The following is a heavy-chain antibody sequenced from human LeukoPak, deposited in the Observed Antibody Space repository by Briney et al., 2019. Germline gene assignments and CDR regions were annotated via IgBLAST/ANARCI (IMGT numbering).Heavy chain of an antibody. D-gene: IGHD3-22*01. V-gene: IGHV3-21*01. CDR3: ARDLSTGYYFDS. CDR1: GFTFSSYS. Sequence: GGSLRLSCAASGFTFSSYSMNWVRQAPEKGLEWVSSISRGGDYIYYADSVKGRFTISRDNAKNSLYLQMNSLRAEDTAVYYCARDLSTGYYFDSWGQGTLVTVAS. J-gene: IGHJ4*02. CDR2: ISRGGDYI.